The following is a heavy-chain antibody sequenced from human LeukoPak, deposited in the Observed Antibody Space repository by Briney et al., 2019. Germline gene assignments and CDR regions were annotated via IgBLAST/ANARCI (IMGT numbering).Heavy chain of an antibody. CDR3: AREVSGTYRDYFDY. CDR2: ISAYNGDT. J-gene: IGHJ4*02. CDR1: GYTFTSYG. D-gene: IGHD1-26*01. V-gene: IGHV1-18*01. Sequence: GASVKVSCKAAGYTFTSYGISWVRQAPGQGLEWMRWISAYNGDTNDAQKFQDRVPMTTDTSTSTAYMELRSLRSDDTAVYYCAREVSGTYRDYFDYWGQGTLVTVSS.